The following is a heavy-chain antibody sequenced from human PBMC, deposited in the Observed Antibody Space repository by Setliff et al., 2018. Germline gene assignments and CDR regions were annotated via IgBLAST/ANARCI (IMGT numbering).Heavy chain of an antibody. CDR1: GYSFTSYW. CDR2: IYPGDSDT. Sequence: PGESLKISCKGSGYSFTSYWIGWVRQMPGKGLEWMGIIYPGDSDTRYSPSFQGQVTISADKSISTAYLQWSSLKASDTAMYYCARLATGYGDYESLNYFDYWGQGTLVTVSS. J-gene: IGHJ4*02. V-gene: IGHV5-51*01. D-gene: IGHD4-17*01. CDR3: ARLATGYGDYESLNYFDY.